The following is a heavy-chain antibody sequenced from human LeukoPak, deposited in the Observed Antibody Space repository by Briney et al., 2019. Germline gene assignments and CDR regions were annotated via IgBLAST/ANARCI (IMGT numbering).Heavy chain of an antibody. Sequence: PSETLSLTCTVSGGSISSYYWSWIRQPPGKGLEWIGSIYHSGSTYYNPSLKSRVTIPVDTSKNQFSLKLSSVTAADTAVYYCAREPNYYDSSSPWGQGTLVTVSS. CDR3: AREPNYYDSSSP. CDR1: GGSISSYY. CDR2: IYHSGST. J-gene: IGHJ5*02. D-gene: IGHD3-22*01. V-gene: IGHV4-38-2*02.